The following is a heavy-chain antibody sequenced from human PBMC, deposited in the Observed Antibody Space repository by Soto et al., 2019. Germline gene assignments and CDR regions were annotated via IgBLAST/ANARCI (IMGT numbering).Heavy chain of an antibody. D-gene: IGHD4-17*01. CDR1: GGSISSYY. Sequence: PSETLSLTCTVSGGSISSYYWSWIRQPAGKGLEWIGRIYTSGSTNYNPSLKSRVTMSVDTSKNQFSLKLSSVTAADTAVYYCARDLSGYGDYAFDYWGQGTLVTVSS. V-gene: IGHV4-4*07. J-gene: IGHJ4*02. CDR2: IYTSGST. CDR3: ARDLSGYGDYAFDY.